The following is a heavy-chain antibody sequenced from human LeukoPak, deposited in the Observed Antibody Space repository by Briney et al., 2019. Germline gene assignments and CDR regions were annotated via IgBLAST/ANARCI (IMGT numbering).Heavy chain of an antibody. CDR3: SGDATGDH. V-gene: IGHV3-72*01. Sequence: GGSLRLSCAVSGFTFSDHYMDWVRQAPGKGLEWVGRSRNRASSYTTDYAASVKGRFTIARDDSKSTLYLQMNSLETEDTAVYYCSGDATGDHWGQGTLVSVSS. J-gene: IGHJ4*02. CDR1: GFTFSDHY. CDR2: SRNRASSYTT.